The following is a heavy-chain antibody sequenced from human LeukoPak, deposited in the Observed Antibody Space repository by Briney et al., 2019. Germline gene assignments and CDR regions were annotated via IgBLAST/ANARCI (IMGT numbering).Heavy chain of an antibody. Sequence: PSETLSLTCTVSGGSISTDYWTWIRQPAGKGLEWIGLIYTSGTTNYNPSLKSRVTMSLDTTKNQSSLKLTSVTAADTAVYYCASDFDYWGQGTLVTVSS. V-gene: IGHV4-4*07. CDR2: IYTSGTT. CDR1: GGSISTDY. CDR3: ASDFDY. J-gene: IGHJ4*02.